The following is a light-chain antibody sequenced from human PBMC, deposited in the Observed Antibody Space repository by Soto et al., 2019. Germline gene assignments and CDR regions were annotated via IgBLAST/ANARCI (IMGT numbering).Light chain of an antibody. J-gene: IGKJ4*01. CDR1: QSISSSY. CDR2: GAS. CDR3: QQYGRSSLT. V-gene: IGKV3-20*01. Sequence: EIVLTQSPGTLSLSPGERATLSCRASQSISSSYLAWYQQKPGQAPRLLIYGASNKATGIPDRFSGSGSGTDFTLTISRLEPEDFAVYYCQQYGRSSLTFGGGTK.